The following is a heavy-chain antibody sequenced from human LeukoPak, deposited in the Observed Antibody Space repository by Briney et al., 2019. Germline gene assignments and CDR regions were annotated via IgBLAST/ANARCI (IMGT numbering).Heavy chain of an antibody. CDR3: AKSHRQLRYWYFDL. Sequence: PGGSLRLSCAASGFTFSSYSMNWVRQAPGKGLEWVSSISSSSSYIYYADSVKGRFTISRDNSKNALYLQMNSPRAEDTAVYYCAKSHRQLRYWYFDLWGRGTLVTSSS. J-gene: IGHJ2*01. V-gene: IGHV3-21*04. CDR1: GFTFSSYS. CDR2: ISSSSSYI. D-gene: IGHD5-24*01.